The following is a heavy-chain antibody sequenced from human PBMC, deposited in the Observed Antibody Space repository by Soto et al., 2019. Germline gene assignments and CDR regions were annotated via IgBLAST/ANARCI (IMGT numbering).Heavy chain of an antibody. CDR2: IWYDGSNK. J-gene: IGHJ6*02. CDR1: GFTFSSHG. CDR3: ARDVSWFGESDGMDV. D-gene: IGHD3-10*01. Sequence: GGSLRLSCAASGFTFSSHGMHWVRQAPGKGLEWVAVIWYDGSNKYYADSVKGRFTISRDNSKNTLYLQMNSLRAEDTAVYYCARDVSWFGESDGMDVWGQGTTVTVSS. V-gene: IGHV3-33*01.